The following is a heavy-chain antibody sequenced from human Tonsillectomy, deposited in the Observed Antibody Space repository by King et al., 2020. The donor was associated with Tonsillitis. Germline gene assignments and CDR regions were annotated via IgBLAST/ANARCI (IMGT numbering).Heavy chain of an antibody. D-gene: IGHD2-21*01. J-gene: IGHJ3*02. CDR2: NTHTGNT. CDR3: ARGHIEDDFDI. Sequence: NTHTGNTNYAQNLQGRVTMTTDTSTSTAYMELRSLRSHDTAVYYCARGHIEDDFDIWGQGTMVTVSS. V-gene: IGHV1-18*01.